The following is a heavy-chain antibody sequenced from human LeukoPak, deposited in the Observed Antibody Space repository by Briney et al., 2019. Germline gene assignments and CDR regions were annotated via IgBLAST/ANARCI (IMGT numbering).Heavy chain of an antibody. Sequence: SETLSLTCTVSGGSISSSTYYWGWIRQPPGKGLEWMGSIHYSGSTYYNPSLKSRVTISVDMSKNQFSLKLSSVTAADTAVYYCARWFGENIDYWGQGTLVTVSS. D-gene: IGHD3-10*01. V-gene: IGHV4-39*01. CDR2: IHYSGST. CDR3: ARWFGENIDY. J-gene: IGHJ4*02. CDR1: GGSISSSTYY.